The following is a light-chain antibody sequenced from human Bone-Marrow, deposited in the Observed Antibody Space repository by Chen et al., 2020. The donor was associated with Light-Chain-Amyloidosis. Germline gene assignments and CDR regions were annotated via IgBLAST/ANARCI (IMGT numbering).Light chain of an antibody. V-gene: IGLV3-21*02. Sequence: SYVLTQPSSVSVAPGQTATIACGGNNIGSTSVHWYQQTPGQAPLLVVYDDSDRPSGIPERLSGPNAGKTATRTISRVEAGDEADYYGEVWDRSSDRPVFGGGTKLTVL. CDR2: DDS. CDR1: NIGSTS. J-gene: IGLJ3*02. CDR3: EVWDRSSDRPV.